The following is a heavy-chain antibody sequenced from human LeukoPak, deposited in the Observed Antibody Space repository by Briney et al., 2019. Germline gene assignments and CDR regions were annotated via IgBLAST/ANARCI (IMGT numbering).Heavy chain of an antibody. CDR2: IFYSGGT. CDR3: AGGGYDFRMVDYYYYYMDV. J-gene: IGHJ6*03. Sequence: SETLSLTCAGYGGSFSGYYRSWIRHPPGQGLEWIGYIFYSGGTTYYPSLKSRITISVAASKNQFSLTRSSVLAADTAVYYCAGGGYDFRMVDYYYYYMDVWGKGTTVIIS. CDR1: GGSFSGYY. D-gene: IGHD5-12*01. V-gene: IGHV4-34*11.